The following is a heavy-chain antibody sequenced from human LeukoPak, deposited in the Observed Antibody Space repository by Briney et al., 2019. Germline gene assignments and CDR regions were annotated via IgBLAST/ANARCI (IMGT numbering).Heavy chain of an antibody. D-gene: IGHD6-19*01. Sequence: GGSLRLSCAASGFTFSSYGMHWVRQAPGKGLEWVVFIRYDGSNKYYADSVKGRFTISRDNSKNTLYLQMNSLRAEDTAVYYCAKGGIAVAGFDYWGQGTLVTVSS. CDR2: IRYDGSNK. J-gene: IGHJ4*02. CDR3: AKGGIAVAGFDY. CDR1: GFTFSSYG. V-gene: IGHV3-30*02.